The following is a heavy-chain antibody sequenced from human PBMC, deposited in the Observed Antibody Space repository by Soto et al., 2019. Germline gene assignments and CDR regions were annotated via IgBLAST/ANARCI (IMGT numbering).Heavy chain of an antibody. J-gene: IGHJ4*02. V-gene: IGHV3-21*01. CDR3: ARGPGIAAAVPH. CDR2: ISSSSSYI. Sequence: EVQLVESGGGLVKPGGSLRLSCAASGFTFSSYSMNWVRQAPGKGLEWVSSISSSSSYIYYADSVKGRFTISRDNAKNSLYLQMNSLRAEDTAVYYCARGPGIAAAVPHWGQGTLVTVSS. D-gene: IGHD6-13*01. CDR1: GFTFSSYS.